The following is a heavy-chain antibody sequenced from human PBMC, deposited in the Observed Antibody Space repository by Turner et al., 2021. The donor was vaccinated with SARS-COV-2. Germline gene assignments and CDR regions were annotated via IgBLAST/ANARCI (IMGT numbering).Heavy chain of an antibody. CDR3: ATSTVAGTELNYYGMDV. V-gene: IGHV4-39*01. D-gene: IGHD6-13*01. CDR1: GGSISSSSYY. J-gene: IGHJ6*02. CDR2: IYNSGST. Sequence: QLQLQESGPGLVYPSETLSLTCTVSGGSISSSSYYLGWIRQPPGKWLEWIGGIYNSGSTYYNPSLKSRVTITGDTSKNQFSQKLSSVTAADTAVYYCATSTVAGTELNYYGMDVWGQGTTVTVSS.